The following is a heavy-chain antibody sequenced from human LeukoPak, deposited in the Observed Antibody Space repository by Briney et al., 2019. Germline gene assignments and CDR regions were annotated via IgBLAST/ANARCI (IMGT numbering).Heavy chain of an antibody. CDR3: AKGLERESRLDS. CDR2: IRHSDGRT. J-gene: IGHJ4*02. V-gene: IGHV3-23*01. D-gene: IGHD1-1*01. CDR1: GFNFNTYT. Sequence: GGSLRLSCDASGFNFNTYTMYWVRQAPGQGLEWVSGIRHSDGRTYYADSVRGRFTISSDIFKNTLYLQMNGLRADDTALYYCAKGLERESRLDSWGQGSLVTVSS.